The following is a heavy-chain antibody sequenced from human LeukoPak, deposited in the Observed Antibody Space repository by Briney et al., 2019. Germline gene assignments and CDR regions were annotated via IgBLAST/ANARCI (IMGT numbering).Heavy chain of an antibody. D-gene: IGHD5-18*01. CDR2: IYTSGST. J-gene: IGHJ4*02. CDR3: ARDSYGYVY. V-gene: IGHV4-61*02. CDR1: GGSISSGSYY. Sequence: SETLSLTCTVSGGSISSGSYYWSWIRQPAGKGLEWIGRIYTSGSTNYNPSLKRRVTISVDTSKNQFSLKLSSVTAADTAVYYCARDSYGYVYWGQGTLVTVSS.